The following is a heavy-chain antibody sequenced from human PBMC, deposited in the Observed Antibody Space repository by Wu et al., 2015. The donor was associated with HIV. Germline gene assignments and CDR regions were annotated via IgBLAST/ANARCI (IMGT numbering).Heavy chain of an antibody. CDR2: IIPIFGTA. CDR3: ARDLPTYYYDSSSVFPLFDY. Sequence: QVQLVQSGAEVKKPGSSVKVSCKASGGTFSSYAISWVRQAPGQGLEWMGRIIPIFGTANYAQKFQGRVTITADESTSTAYMELSSLRSEDTAVYYCARDLPTYYYDSSSVFPLFDYVGPGNAGPPSPQ. CDR1: GGTFSSYA. V-gene: IGHV1-69*13. D-gene: IGHD3-22*01. J-gene: IGHJ4*02.